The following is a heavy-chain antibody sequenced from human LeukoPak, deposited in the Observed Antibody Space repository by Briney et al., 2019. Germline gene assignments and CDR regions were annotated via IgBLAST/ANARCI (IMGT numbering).Heavy chain of an antibody. D-gene: IGHD6-13*01. J-gene: IGHJ4*02. CDR3: ASQSSSWYIAY. V-gene: IGHV3-33*01. CDR1: GFTFSNYG. CDR2: IWYDGSNK. Sequence: GRSLRLSCAASGFTFSNYGMHWVRQAPGKGLEWVALIWYDGSNKYYADSVKGRFTISRDNSKKTLYLQMNSLRAEDTAVYYCASQSSSWYIAYWGQGTLVTVSS.